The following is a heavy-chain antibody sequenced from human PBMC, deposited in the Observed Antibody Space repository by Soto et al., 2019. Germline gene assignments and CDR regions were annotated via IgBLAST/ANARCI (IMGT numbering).Heavy chain of an antibody. V-gene: IGHV1-24*01. Sequence: QVQLVQSGAEVKKPGASVKVSCKVSGYTLTELSMHWVRQAPGKGLAWMGGSDPEDGETIYAQKFQGRVTMTEDTSTDTAYMELSSLRSEDTAVYYCATAPSRYCSGGSCYPPYYYGMDVWGQGTTVTVSS. J-gene: IGHJ6*02. D-gene: IGHD2-15*01. CDR1: GYTLTELS. CDR3: ATAPSRYCSGGSCYPPYYYGMDV. CDR2: SDPEDGET.